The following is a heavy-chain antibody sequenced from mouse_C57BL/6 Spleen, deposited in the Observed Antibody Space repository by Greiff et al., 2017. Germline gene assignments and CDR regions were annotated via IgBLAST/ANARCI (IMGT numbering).Heavy chain of an antibody. CDR3: ARREITTPPGAY. J-gene: IGHJ3*01. Sequence: EVKLMESGGGLVKPGGSLKLSCAASGFTFSDYGMHWVRQAPEKGLEWVAYISSGSSTIYYADTVKGRFTISRDNAKNTLFLQMTSLRSEDTAMYYCARREITTPPGAYWGQGTLVTVSA. CDR1: GFTFSDYG. CDR2: ISSGSSTI. V-gene: IGHV5-17*01. D-gene: IGHD1-1*01.